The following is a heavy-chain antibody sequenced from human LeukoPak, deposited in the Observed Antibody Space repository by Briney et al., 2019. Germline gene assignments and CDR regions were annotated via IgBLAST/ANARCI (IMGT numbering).Heavy chain of an antibody. CDR2: INHSGST. D-gene: IGHD1-26*01. CDR1: GGSFSGYY. Sequence: PSETLSLTCAVYGGSFSGYYWSWIRRPPGKGLEWIGEINHSGSTNYNPSLKSRVTISVDTSKNQFSPKLSSVTAADTAVYYCARDPLYSGSYAARNAFDIWGQGTMVTVSS. V-gene: IGHV4-34*01. CDR3: ARDPLYSGSYAARNAFDI. J-gene: IGHJ3*02.